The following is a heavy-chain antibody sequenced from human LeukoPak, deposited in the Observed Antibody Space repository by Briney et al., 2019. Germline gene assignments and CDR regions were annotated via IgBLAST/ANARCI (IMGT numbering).Heavy chain of an antibody. CDR1: GFTFTRYA. CDR3: ARDRSANSRVYYFDY. D-gene: IGHD4/OR15-4a*01. CDR2: ISYDGNIK. V-gene: IGHV3-30-3*01. J-gene: IGHJ4*02. Sequence: GGSLRLSCAASGFTFTRYAMHWVRQAPGKGLEWVAIISYDGNIKYQADSVKGRFTISRDDSKNTLYLQMNSLRAEDTAVYYCARDRSANSRVYYFDYWGQGTLVTVSS.